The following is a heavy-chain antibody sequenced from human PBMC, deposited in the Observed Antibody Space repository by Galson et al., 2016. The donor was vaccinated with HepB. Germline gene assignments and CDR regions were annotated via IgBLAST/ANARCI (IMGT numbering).Heavy chain of an antibody. CDR3: TRGTLGSVATMAFDY. D-gene: IGHD4/OR15-4a*01. CDR1: GDSISNNYW. Sequence: ETLSLTCAVSGDSISNNYWWTWVRQFPGQGLEWIGEIYQTGTAHYNPSFTSRATISIDKSKNEISLRLASVTAADTAVYYCTRGTLGSVATMAFDYRGQGTLVTVSS. CDR2: IYQTGTA. J-gene: IGHJ4*02. V-gene: IGHV4-4*02.